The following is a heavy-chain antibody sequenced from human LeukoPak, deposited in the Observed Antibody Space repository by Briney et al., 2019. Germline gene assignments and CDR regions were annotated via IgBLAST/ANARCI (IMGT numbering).Heavy chain of an antibody. D-gene: IGHD6-13*01. J-gene: IGHJ4*02. CDR3: AKPQKGIAAAGFPFDY. V-gene: IGHV3-23*01. CDR2: ISGSGGST. Sequence: GGSLRLSCAASGFTFSSYAMSWVRQAPGKGLEWVSAISGSGGSTYYADSVKGRFTISRDNSKNTLYLQMNSLRAEDTAVYYCAKPQKGIAAAGFPFDYWGQGTLATVSS. CDR1: GFTFSSYA.